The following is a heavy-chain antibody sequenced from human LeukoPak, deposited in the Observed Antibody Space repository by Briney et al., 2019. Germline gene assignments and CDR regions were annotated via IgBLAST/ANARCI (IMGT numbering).Heavy chain of an antibody. CDR3: ARVGDGYNFGFDY. J-gene: IGHJ4*02. V-gene: IGHV1-8*02. CDR2: MNPNSGNT. D-gene: IGHD5-12*01. CDR1: GGTFSSYA. Sequence: ASVKVSCKASGGTFSSYAISWVRQATGQGLEWMGWMNPNSGNTGYAQKFQGRVTMTRNTSISTAYMELSSLRSEDTAVYYCARVGDGYNFGFDYWGQGTLVTVSS.